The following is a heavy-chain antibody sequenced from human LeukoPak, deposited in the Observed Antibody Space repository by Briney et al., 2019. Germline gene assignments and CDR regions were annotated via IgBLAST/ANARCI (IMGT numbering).Heavy chain of an antibody. Sequence: GRSLRLSCAASGFTFSSYAMHWVRQAPGKGLEWVAVISYDGSNKYYADSVKGRFTISRDNSKNTLYLQMNSLRAEDTAVYYCAGLDGTTRLVGDAFDIWGQGTMVTVSS. CDR1: GFTFSSYA. J-gene: IGHJ3*02. CDR3: AGLDGTTRLVGDAFDI. V-gene: IGHV3-30*04. CDR2: ISYDGSNK. D-gene: IGHD1-1*01.